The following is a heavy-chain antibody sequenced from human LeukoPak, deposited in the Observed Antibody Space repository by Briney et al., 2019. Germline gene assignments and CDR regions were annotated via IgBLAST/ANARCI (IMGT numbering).Heavy chain of an antibody. CDR3: ARDHPPVAMAEDAFDI. V-gene: IGHV4-59*01. Sequence: SETLSLTCTVSGGSISSYYWSWTRQPPGKGLEWIGYIYYSGSTNHNPSLKSRVTISVDTSKNQFSLKLSSVTAADTAVYYCARDHPPVAMAEDAFDIWGQGTMVTVSS. D-gene: IGHD2-2*01. CDR1: GGSISSYY. J-gene: IGHJ3*02. CDR2: IYYSGST.